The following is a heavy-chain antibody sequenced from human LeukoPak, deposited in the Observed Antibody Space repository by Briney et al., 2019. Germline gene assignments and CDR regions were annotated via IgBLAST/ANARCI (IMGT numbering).Heavy chain of an antibody. CDR2: IDYRGST. V-gene: IGHV4-39*07. CDR3: ARDSPITIFGVVIPDYYYGIDV. CDR1: GGSISSSSYY. Sequence: PSETLSLTCTVSGGSISSSSYYWGWIRQPPGEGLEWIGSIDYRGSTYYNPSLKSRVTISADTSKNQFSLKLSSVPAADTAVYYCARDSPITIFGVVIPDYYYGIDVWGQGTTVTVSS. D-gene: IGHD3-3*01. J-gene: IGHJ6*02.